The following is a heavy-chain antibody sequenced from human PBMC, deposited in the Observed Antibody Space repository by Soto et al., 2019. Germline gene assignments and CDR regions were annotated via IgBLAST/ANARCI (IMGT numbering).Heavy chain of an antibody. Sequence: QVQLAESGGGVVQPGGSLRLSCAASGFTFGSYAMDWVRQVPGEGLEWVAVISYDGSHHYYAESVKGRFTVSRQNSRKTLFLQMNRLRPEDTAIYYCARAVASRTDNLPDYWGRGTLVTVSS. CDR3: ARAVASRTDNLPDY. J-gene: IGHJ4*02. V-gene: IGHV3-30*03. CDR2: ISYDGSHH. CDR1: GFTFGSYA. D-gene: IGHD1-1*01.